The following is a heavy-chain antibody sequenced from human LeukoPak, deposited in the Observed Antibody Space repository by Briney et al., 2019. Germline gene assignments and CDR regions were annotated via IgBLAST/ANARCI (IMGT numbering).Heavy chain of an antibody. CDR3: ATDLDFWSGYYSHDAFDI. Sequence: GGSLRLPCAASGFTFSSYSMNWVRQAPGKGLEWVSSISSSSSYIYYADSVKGRFTISRDNAKNSLYLQMNSLRAEDTAVYYCATDLDFWSGYYSHDAFDIWGQGTMVTVSS. D-gene: IGHD3-3*01. V-gene: IGHV3-21*01. J-gene: IGHJ3*02. CDR2: ISSSSSYI. CDR1: GFTFSSYS.